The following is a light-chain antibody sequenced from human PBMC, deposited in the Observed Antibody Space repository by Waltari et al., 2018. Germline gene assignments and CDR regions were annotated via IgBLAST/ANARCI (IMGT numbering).Light chain of an antibody. CDR1: QSVSSY. CDR2: DAS. V-gene: IGKV3-11*01. Sequence: DIVLTQSPATLSLSPGERATLSCRASQSVSSYLAWYQQKPGQAPRLLIYDASNRATGIPARFSGSGSGTDFTLTISSLEPEDFAVYYCQQRSNFGQGTRLEIK. CDR3: QQRSN. J-gene: IGKJ5*01.